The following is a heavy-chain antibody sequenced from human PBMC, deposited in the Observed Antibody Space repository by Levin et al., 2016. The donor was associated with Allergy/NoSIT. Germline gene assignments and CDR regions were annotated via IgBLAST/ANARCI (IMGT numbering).Heavy chain of an antibody. J-gene: IGHJ2*01. V-gene: IGHV3-23*01. CDR2: ISGSGSST. CDR3: AKVSPNNGNNYDYLRFFDL. Sequence: VRQAPGKRQEWVAGISGSGSSTYYADSVKARFTISRDNSRSTLYLQMNSLRAEDTALYYCAKVSPNNGNNYDYLRFFDLWGRGTLVTVSS. D-gene: IGHD3-16*01.